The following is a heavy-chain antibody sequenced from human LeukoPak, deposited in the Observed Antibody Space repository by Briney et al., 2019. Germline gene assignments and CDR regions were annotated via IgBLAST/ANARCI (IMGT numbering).Heavy chain of an antibody. CDR3: ASLNYYDSSGRDYYYYMDV. Sequence: SVKVSCKASGGTFSSYAISWVRQAPGQGLEWMGGIIPIFGTANYAQKFQGRVTITTDESTSTAYMELSSLRSEDTAVYYCASLNYYDSSGRDYYYYMDVWGKGTTVTVSS. V-gene: IGHV1-69*05. D-gene: IGHD3-22*01. CDR1: GGTFSSYA. CDR2: IIPIFGTA. J-gene: IGHJ6*03.